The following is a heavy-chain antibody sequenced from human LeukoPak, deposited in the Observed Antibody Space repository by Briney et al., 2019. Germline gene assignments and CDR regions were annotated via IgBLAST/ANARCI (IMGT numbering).Heavy chain of an antibody. D-gene: IGHD6-19*01. J-gene: IGHJ4*02. CDR2: INHSGST. V-gene: IGHV4-38-2*01. CDR1: GYSISSGYY. CDR3: AKSGYSSGWDEDYFDY. Sequence: SETLSLTCAVSGYSISSGYYWGWIRQPPGKGLEWIGEINHSGSTNYNPSLKSRVTISVDTSKNQFSLKLSSVTAADTAVYYCAKSGYSSGWDEDYFDYWGQGTLVTVSS.